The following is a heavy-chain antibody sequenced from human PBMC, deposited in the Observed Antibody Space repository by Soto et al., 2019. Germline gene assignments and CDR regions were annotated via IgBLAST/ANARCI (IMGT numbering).Heavy chain of an antibody. V-gene: IGHV4-34*01. J-gene: IGHJ6*02. CDR3: ARERFFYYYGMDV. CDR1: GGSFSGYY. Sequence: SSETLSLTCAVYGGSFSGYYWSWIRQPPGKGLEWIGEINHSGSTNYNPSLKSRVTISVDTSKNQFSLKLSSVTAADTAVYYCARERFFYYYGMDVWGQGTTVTVSS. D-gene: IGHD3-3*01. CDR2: INHSGST.